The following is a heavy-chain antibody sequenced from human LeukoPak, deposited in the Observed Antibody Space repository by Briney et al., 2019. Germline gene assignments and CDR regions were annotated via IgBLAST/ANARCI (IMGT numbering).Heavy chain of an antibody. D-gene: IGHD2-21*02. J-gene: IGHJ5*02. V-gene: IGHV4-39*07. CDR1: GGSISSSYDY. CDR3: ARGLIVVVTAATTEWFDP. Sequence: SDTLSLTCTVSGGSISSSYDYWGWIRQPPGKGLEWIGSVYYNGNTYCNPSLKSRVTMSIETSKNQFSLNLKSVTAADTAIYYCARGLIVVVTAATTEWFDPWGQGTLVTVSS. CDR2: VYYNGNT.